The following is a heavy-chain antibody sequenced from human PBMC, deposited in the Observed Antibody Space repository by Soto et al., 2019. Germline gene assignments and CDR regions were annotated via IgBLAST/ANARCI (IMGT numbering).Heavy chain of an antibody. D-gene: IGHD2-2*01. V-gene: IGHV3-73*01. CDR2: IRSKANRYAT. CDR1: GFTFSGSA. CDR3: TIKSQDVALVSSASTDWFDP. J-gene: IGHJ5*02. Sequence: EVQLVESGGGLVQPGGSLKLSCAASGFTFSGSAIHWVRQASGKGLEWIGRIRSKANRYATAFAASMKGRFTISRDDSGNTAYLQLSSLKAEDTAVYYWTIKSQDVALVSSASTDWFDPWGQGTLVTVSS.